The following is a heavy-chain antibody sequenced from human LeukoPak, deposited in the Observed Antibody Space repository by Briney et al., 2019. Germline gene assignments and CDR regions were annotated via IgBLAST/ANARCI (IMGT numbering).Heavy chain of an antibody. CDR3: ARDSSGYYYYYYMDV. V-gene: IGHV1-69*06. CDR1: GGTFSSYA. J-gene: IGHJ6*03. CDR2: IIPIFGTA. Sequence: SVKVSCTASGGTFSSYAISWVRQAPGQGLEWMGGIIPIFGTANYAQKFQGRVTITADKSTSTAYMELSSLRSEDTAVYYCARDSSGYYYYYYMDVWGKGTTVTVSS. D-gene: IGHD3-22*01.